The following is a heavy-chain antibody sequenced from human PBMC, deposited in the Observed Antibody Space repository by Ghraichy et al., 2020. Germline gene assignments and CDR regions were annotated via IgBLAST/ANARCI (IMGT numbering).Heavy chain of an antibody. Sequence: GGSLRLSCAASGFTFSNYAMTWVRQAPGKGLEWVSAISGSGHSTYYADSVKGRFTISRDNSKNTLYLQMNSLRAEDTAVYYCAKENYYDSSGYPDAFDIWGQGTMVTVSS. J-gene: IGHJ3*02. CDR2: ISGSGHST. CDR3: AKENYYDSSGYPDAFDI. V-gene: IGHV3-23*01. CDR1: GFTFSNYA. D-gene: IGHD3-22*01.